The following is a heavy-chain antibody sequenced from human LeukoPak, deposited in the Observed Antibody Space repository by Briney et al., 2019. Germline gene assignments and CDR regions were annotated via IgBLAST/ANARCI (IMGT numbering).Heavy chain of an antibody. D-gene: IGHD5-24*01. J-gene: IGHJ4*02. CDR2: ISPNGVIT. V-gene: IGHV3-23*01. CDR1: GFTFSSYG. CDR3: AKDDAWLQYGN. Sequence: GGSLRLSCAASGFTFSSYGMHWVRQAPGKGLEWVSGISPNGVITYYADSVKGRFTISRDSSKGTVYLQMNSLRPEDTAVYYCAKDDAWLQYGNWGRGTLVTVSS.